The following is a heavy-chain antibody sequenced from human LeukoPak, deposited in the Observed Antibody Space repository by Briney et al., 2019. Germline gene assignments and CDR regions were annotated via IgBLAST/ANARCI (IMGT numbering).Heavy chain of an antibody. Sequence: PGRSLRLSCAASGFTFSSYAMHWVRQAPGKGLEWVAVISYDGSNKYYADSVKGRFTISRDNSKNTLYLQMNSLRAEDMAVYYCASVGYSSGWTYYYYYYYMDVWGKGTTVTVSS. CDR1: GFTFSSYA. CDR2: ISYDGSNK. J-gene: IGHJ6*03. V-gene: IGHV3-30*04. D-gene: IGHD6-19*01. CDR3: ASVGYSSGWTYYYYYYYMDV.